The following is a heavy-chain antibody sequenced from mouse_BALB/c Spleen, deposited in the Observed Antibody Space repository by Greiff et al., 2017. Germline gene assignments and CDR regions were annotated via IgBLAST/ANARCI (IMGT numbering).Heavy chain of an antibody. J-gene: IGHJ3*01. D-gene: IGHD2-3*01. CDR1: GYAFSSSW. CDR2: IYPGDGDT. CDR3: ARIPSRYERAWFAY. V-gene: IGHV1-82*01. Sequence: QVQLKESGPELVKPGASVKISCKASGYAFSSSWMNWVKQRPGQGLEWIGRIYPGDGDTNYNGKFKGKATLTADKSSSTAYMQLSSLTSVDSAVYFCARIPSRYERAWFAYWGQGTLVTVSA.